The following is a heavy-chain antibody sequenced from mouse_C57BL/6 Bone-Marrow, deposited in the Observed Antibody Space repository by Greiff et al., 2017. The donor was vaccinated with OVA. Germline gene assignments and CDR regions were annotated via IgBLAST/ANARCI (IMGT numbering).Heavy chain of an antibody. D-gene: IGHD1-1*01. CDR1: GYTFTSYG. J-gene: IGHJ4*01. V-gene: IGHV1-81*01. Sequence: VQLQQSGAELARPGASVKLSCKASGYTFTSYGISWVKQRTGQGLEWIGEIYPRSGNTYYNEKFKGKATLTADKSSSTAYMELRSLTSEDSAVYFCARRGSDAMDYWGQGTSVTVSS. CDR2: IYPRSGNT. CDR3: ARRGSDAMDY.